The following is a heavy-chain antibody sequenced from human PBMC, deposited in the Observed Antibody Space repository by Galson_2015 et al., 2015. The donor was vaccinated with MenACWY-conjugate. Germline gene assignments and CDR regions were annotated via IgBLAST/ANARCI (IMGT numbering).Heavy chain of an antibody. CDR3: ARILDYYASGIYGFDF. Sequence: EWIAGSYHRGPFIPYYNPSLRGRVTMSVDTPKNQFSLRLSAVTAADTAIYYCARILDYYASGIYGFDFWGQGTLVTVSS. J-gene: IGHJ4*02. V-gene: IGHV4-38-2*01. D-gene: IGHD3-10*01. CDR2: SYHRGPFIP.